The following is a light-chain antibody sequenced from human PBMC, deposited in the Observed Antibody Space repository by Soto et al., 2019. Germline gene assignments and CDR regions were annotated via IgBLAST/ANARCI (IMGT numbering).Light chain of an antibody. J-gene: IGKJ1*01. CDR3: QQTYSTPGWT. V-gene: IGKV1-39*01. Sequence: DIQMTQSPSSLSASVGDRVTITCRASQTITSDLNWYQQRPGKDPKLLIYAASNFQSGVPSRFSGSGSGTDFTFAVTTLQPENSASYYCQQTYSTPGWTLGKGTKVEIK. CDR1: QTITSD. CDR2: AAS.